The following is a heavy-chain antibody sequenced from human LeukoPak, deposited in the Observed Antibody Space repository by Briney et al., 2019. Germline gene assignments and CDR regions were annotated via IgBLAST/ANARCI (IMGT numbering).Heavy chain of an antibody. Sequence: GRTLRLSCAASGFTFSAYAMHWVRQAPGKGLEWVAVISYDGSNKYYADSVKGRFTISGDKSKDTLYLQMNSLRPEDTAVYYCARGPGPIAGAKNPFDIWGQGTMVTVSS. V-gene: IGHV3-30*01. D-gene: IGHD1-26*01. J-gene: IGHJ3*02. CDR1: GFTFSAYA. CDR3: ARGPGPIAGAKNPFDI. CDR2: ISYDGSNK.